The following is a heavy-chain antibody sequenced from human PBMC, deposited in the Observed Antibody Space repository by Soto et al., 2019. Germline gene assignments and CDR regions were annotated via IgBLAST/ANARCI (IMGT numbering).Heavy chain of an antibody. CDR2: IWYDGSNK. CDR3: ARDVYCSGGSCYPYSFDY. CDR1: GFTFSSYG. V-gene: IGHV3-33*01. Sequence: QVQLVESGGGVVQPGRSLRLSCAASGFTFSSYGMHWVRQAPGKGLEWVAVIWYDGSNKYYADSVKGRFTISRDNSKNTVYLQMNSLRAEDTAVYYCARDVYCSGGSCYPYSFDYWGQGTLVTVSS. D-gene: IGHD2-15*01. J-gene: IGHJ4*02.